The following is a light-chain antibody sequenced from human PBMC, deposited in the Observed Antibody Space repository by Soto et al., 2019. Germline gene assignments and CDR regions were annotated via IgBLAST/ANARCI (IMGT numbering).Light chain of an antibody. Sequence: EVVSTQSPATLALSPGERARLSCRASQSIRTSLAWYQQKPGQAPRLVIFDASNRANGVPARFGGSGSGTDFTLTINSLEPEDFAVYYCQQRNVWPSITFGLGTRLEI. J-gene: IGKJ5*01. CDR2: DAS. V-gene: IGKV3-11*01. CDR1: QSIRTS. CDR3: QQRNVWPSIT.